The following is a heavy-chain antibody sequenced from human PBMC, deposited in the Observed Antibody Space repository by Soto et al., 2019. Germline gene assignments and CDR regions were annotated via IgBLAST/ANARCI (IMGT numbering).Heavy chain of an antibody. J-gene: IGHJ4*02. CDR3: AREDCSSTSCFIDY. Sequence: QVQLVQSGAEVKKPGASVKVSCKASGYTFTSYAMHWVRQAPGQRLEWMGWINAGNGNTKYSQKFQGRVTITRDTSASTAYMELSSLRSEDTAVYYCAREDCSSTSCFIDYWGQGTLVTVSS. CDR2: INAGNGNT. D-gene: IGHD2-2*01. V-gene: IGHV1-3*01. CDR1: GYTFTSYA.